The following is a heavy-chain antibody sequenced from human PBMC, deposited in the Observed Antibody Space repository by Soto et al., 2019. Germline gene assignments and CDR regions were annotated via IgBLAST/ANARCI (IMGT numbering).Heavy chain of an antibody. V-gene: IGHV4-4*09. D-gene: IGHD4-4*01. Sequence: PLQQSGPGLVKPSETLSLTCAVSGGSISSFCWTWIRQPPGQGLEWIGYICTGGTTKYNPSLKSRVTMSVDTWKTQFSLKLTSVTAADTAVYYCARVGSKSFYYATDVWGQGTTVTVSS. CDR1: GGSISSFC. CDR2: ICTGGTT. CDR3: ARVGSKSFYYATDV. J-gene: IGHJ6*02.